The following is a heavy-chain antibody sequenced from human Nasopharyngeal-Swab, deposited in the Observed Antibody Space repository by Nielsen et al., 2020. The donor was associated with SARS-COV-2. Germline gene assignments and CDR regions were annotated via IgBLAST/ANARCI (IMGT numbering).Heavy chain of an antibody. CDR3: AREGSTSPWNGYYYGMDV. CDR2: INHSGST. V-gene: IGHV4-34*01. J-gene: IGHJ6*02. CDR1: GGSFSGYY. D-gene: IGHD2-2*01. Sequence: SETLSLTCAVYGGSFSGYYWSWIRQPPGKGLEWIGEINHSGSTKSNPSLKSRVTISVDTSKNQFSLKLSSVTAADTAVYYCAREGSTSPWNGYYYGMDVWGQGTTVTVSS.